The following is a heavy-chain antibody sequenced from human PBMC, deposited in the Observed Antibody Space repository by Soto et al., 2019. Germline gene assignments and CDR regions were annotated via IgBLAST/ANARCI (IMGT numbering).Heavy chain of an antibody. Sequence: EVQLLESGGGLVQPGGSLRLSCAASGFTFSSYAMSWVRQAPGKGLEWVSAISGSGGSTYYADSVKGRFTISRDNSKNTLYLQMNSLRAEDTAVYYCAKQGYCSGGSCHSYGNDAFDIWGQGTMVTVSS. V-gene: IGHV3-23*01. CDR1: GFTFSSYA. CDR2: ISGSGGST. J-gene: IGHJ3*02. D-gene: IGHD2-15*01. CDR3: AKQGYCSGGSCHSYGNDAFDI.